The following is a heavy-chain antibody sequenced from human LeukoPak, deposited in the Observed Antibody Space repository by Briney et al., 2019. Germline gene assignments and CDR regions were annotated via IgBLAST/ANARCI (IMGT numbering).Heavy chain of an antibody. Sequence: PGRSLRLSCAASGFTFDDYAMHWVRQAPGKGLEWVSGISWNSDSIGYADSVKGRFTISRDNAKNSVYLQMNSLRPEDTALYYCAKDSQTGYCSGGSCYSAWFDSWGQGTLVTVSS. J-gene: IGHJ5*01. V-gene: IGHV3-9*01. CDR2: ISWNSDSI. CDR3: AKDSQTGYCSGGSCYSAWFDS. D-gene: IGHD2-15*01. CDR1: GFTFDDYA.